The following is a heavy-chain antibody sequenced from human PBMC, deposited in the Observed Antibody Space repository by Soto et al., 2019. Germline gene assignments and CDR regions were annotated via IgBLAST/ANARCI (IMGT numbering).Heavy chain of an antibody. J-gene: IGHJ6*02. D-gene: IGHD6-6*01. V-gene: IGHV4-34*01. CDR3: VCSSSDYFYGMDV. CDR1: GGSFSDYY. CDR2: INQSGST. Sequence: QVQLQQWGAGRLKTSETLSLTCAVYGGSFSDYYWTWIRQPPGKGLEWIGEINQSGSTNYRPSLRSRVTMSVDTSKTQFSLKMSSVTAADTAVYYCVCSSSDYFYGMDVWGHGTTVTVSS.